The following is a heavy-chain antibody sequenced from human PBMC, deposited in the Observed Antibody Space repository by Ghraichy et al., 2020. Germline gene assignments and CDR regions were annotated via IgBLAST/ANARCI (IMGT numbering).Heavy chain of an antibody. V-gene: IGHV3-21*01. CDR1: GFTFSSYS. CDR3: ARDFDCGGDCYSYYFDY. CDR2: ISSSSSYI. D-gene: IGHD2-21*01. Sequence: GGSLRLSCAASGFTFSSYSMNWVRQAPGKGLEWVSSISSSSSYIYYADSVKGRFTISRGNAKNSLYLQMNSLRAEDTAVYYCARDFDCGGDCYSYYFDYWGQGTLVTVSS. J-gene: IGHJ4*02.